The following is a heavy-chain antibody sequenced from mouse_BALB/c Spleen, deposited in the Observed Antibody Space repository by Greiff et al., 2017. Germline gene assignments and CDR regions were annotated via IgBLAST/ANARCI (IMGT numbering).Heavy chain of an antibody. V-gene: IGHV5-6*01. Sequence: EVKLVESGGDLVKPGGSLKLSCAASGFTFSSYGMSWVRQTPDKRLEWVATISSGGSYTYYPDSVKGRFTISRDNAKNTLYLQMSSLKSEDTAMYYCARDRYDGGYAMDYWGQGTSVTVSS. D-gene: IGHD2-14*01. CDR2: ISSGGSYT. J-gene: IGHJ4*01. CDR3: ARDRYDGGYAMDY. CDR1: GFTFSSYG.